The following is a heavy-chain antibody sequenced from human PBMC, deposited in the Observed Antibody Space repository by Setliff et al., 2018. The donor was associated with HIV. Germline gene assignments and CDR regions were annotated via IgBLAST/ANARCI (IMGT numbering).Heavy chain of an antibody. Sequence: GGSLRLSCAASGFIFSSYAMRWVRQAPGKGLGWVAVMSYDGNNKYYADSVKGRFTISRDNSKNTLFLQMTSLRAEDTAVYYCAKPLTQWGVSPYHYAVDVWGQGTTVTVSS. CDR1: GFIFSSYA. CDR2: MSYDGNNK. V-gene: IGHV3-30*07. J-gene: IGHJ6*02. CDR3: AKPLTQWGVSPYHYAVDV. D-gene: IGHD1-26*01.